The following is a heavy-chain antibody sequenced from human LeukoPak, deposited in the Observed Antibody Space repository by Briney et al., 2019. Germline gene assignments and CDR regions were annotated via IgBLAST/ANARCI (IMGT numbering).Heavy chain of an antibody. CDR3: ANSGYSYYFDY. CDR2: ISYDGSNK. J-gene: IGHJ4*02. CDR1: GFTFSSYG. Sequence: GGSLRLSCAASGFTFSSYGMHWVRQAPGKGLEWVAVISYDGSNKYYADSVKGRFTISRDNSKNTLYLQMNSLRAEDTAVYYCANSGYSYYFDYWGQGTLVTVSS. V-gene: IGHV3-30*18. D-gene: IGHD5-18*01.